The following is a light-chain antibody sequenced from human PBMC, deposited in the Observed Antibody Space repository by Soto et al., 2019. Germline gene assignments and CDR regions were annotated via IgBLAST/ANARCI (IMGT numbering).Light chain of an antibody. V-gene: IGLV2-14*03. CDR1: SSDVGGYNY. CDR2: DVS. J-gene: IGLJ2*01. CDR3: SSYTRSPTHKV. Sequence: QSALTQPASVSGSPGQSITISCTGTSSDVGGYNYVSWYQQHPGKAPKLMIYDVSNRPSGVSDRFSGSKSGNTASLTISGLQSEDEADYYCSSYTRSPTHKVFGGGTKVTVL.